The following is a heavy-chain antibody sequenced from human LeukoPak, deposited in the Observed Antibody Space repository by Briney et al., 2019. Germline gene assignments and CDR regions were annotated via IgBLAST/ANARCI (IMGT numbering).Heavy chain of an antibody. D-gene: IGHD3-10*01. CDR1: GLTFSTYS. Sequence: GGSLRLSCAASGLTFSTYSMNWVRQAPGKGLEWVSSISSSSRNIYYADSVKGRFTISRDNAKNSLYLQMNSLRAEDTAVYYCAKRFRRNYFDYWGQGTLVTVSS. CDR3: AKRFRRNYFDY. J-gene: IGHJ4*02. V-gene: IGHV3-21*01. CDR2: ISSSSRNI.